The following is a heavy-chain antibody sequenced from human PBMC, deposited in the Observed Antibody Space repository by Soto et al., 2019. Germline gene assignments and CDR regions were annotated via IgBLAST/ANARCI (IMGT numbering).Heavy chain of an antibody. D-gene: IGHD3-10*01. CDR1: GGSISSGGYY. CDR2: IYYSGST. V-gene: IGHV4-31*03. Sequence: SETLSLTCTVSGGSISSGGYYWSWIRQHPGKGLEWIGYIYYSGSTYYNPSLKSRVTISVDTSKNQFSLKLSSVTAADTAVYYCARDYNPVLYYYGMDVWGQGTTVTVSS. J-gene: IGHJ6*02. CDR3: ARDYNPVLYYYGMDV.